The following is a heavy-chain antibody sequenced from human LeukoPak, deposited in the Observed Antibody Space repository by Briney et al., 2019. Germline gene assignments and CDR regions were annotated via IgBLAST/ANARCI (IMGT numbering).Heavy chain of an antibody. CDR3: ENDRRWFLDWLIYCDH. D-gene: IGHD3/OR15-3a*01. J-gene: IGHJ1*01. Sequence: GGSLRLSCAASGFTFSIYAMSWVRQAPAKGLQWVSSVTSRGESTWYVDSVKGRFTITRDNSDNTLYLQMHCRRDEDTALYYCENDRRWFLDWLIYCDHGGPDNLVTVSS. V-gene: IGHV3-23*01. CDR2: VTSRGEST. CDR1: GFTFSIYA.